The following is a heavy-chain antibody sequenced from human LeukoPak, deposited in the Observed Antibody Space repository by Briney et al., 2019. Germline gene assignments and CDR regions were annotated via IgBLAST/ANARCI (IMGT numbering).Heavy chain of an antibody. CDR2: IYYSGST. J-gene: IGHJ4*02. V-gene: IGHV4-30-4*01. Sequence: PSQTLSLTCTVSGGSISSGDYYWSWIRQPPGKGLEWIGYIYYSGSTYYNPSLKSRVTISVDTSKNQFSLKLSSVTAADTAVYYCARTVLSSITAGTHIWIRTAPRTQDGPWGQPSPSQTPKRDDFDYWGQGTLVTVSS. CDR3: ARTVLSSITAGTHIWIRTAPRTQDGPWGQPSPSQTPKRDDFDY. D-gene: IGHD5-24*01. CDR1: GGSISSGDYY.